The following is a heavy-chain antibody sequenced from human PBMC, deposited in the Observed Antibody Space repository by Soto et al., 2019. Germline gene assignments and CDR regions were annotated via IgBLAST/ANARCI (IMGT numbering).Heavy chain of an antibody. CDR3: ATVQAAALVVPYGMNV. D-gene: IGHD6-13*01. CDR1: GFTFSSSW. CDR2: INTDGSST. J-gene: IGHJ6*02. Sequence: PWVSLRLPGVASGFTFSSSWRYWVRHAPGKGLGWFACINTDGSSTCSADSVKGRFTISRDKAKYTLYLQIYSPRAEDPSGSYCATVQAAALVVPYGMNVWGQGTKDTVTS. V-gene: IGHV3-74*01.